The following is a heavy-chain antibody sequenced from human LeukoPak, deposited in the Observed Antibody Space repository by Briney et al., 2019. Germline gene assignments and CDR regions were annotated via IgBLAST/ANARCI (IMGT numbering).Heavy chain of an antibody. J-gene: IGHJ5*02. Sequence: PEGSLRLSCAASGFTFSSYAMSWVRQAPGKGLEWVSGISGSGGSTYYADSVKGRFTISRDNSKNTLYLQMNSLRDEDTAVYYCAKLGQQLVKRSWFDPWGQGTLVTVSS. CDR3: AKLGQQLVKRSWFDP. CDR1: GFTFSSYA. V-gene: IGHV3-23*01. CDR2: ISGSGGST. D-gene: IGHD6-13*01.